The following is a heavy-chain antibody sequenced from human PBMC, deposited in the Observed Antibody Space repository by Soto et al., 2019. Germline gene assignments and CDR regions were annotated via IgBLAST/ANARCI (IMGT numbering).Heavy chain of an antibody. J-gene: IGHJ4*02. V-gene: IGHV4-31*03. D-gene: IGHD2-2*01. CDR2: IYYSGTT. CDR1: GDSIMRDSYY. CDR3: ARLIGVDYFDY. Sequence: SETLSLTCTVSGDSIMRDSYYWNWIRQHPGKGLEWIGYIYYSGTTAYNPSLKSRVTISVDTSKNQFSLKLSSVTAADTAVYYCARLIGVDYFDYWGQGTLVTVSS.